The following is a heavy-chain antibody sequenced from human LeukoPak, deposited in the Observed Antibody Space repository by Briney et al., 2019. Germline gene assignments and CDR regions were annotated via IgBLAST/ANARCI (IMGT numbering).Heavy chain of an antibody. J-gene: IGHJ6*02. CDR1: GYTFTSYG. D-gene: IGHD2-2*02. CDR2: ISAYNGNT. CDR3: ARDRGCSSTSCYKYYYYGMDV. Sequence: ASVKVSCKASGYTFTSYGISWVRQAPGQGLEWMGWISAYNGNTNYAQKLQGRVTMTTDTSTSTAYMELRSLRSDDTAVYYCARDRGCSSTSCYKYYYYGMDVWGQGTTVTVSS. V-gene: IGHV1-18*01.